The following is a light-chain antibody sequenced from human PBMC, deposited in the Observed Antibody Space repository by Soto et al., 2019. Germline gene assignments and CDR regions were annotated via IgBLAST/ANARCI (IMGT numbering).Light chain of an antibody. CDR3: NSYTSSSTRV. CDR2: EVS. V-gene: IGLV2-14*01. Sequence: QSALTQPASVSGSPGQSITISCTGTSSDVGGYNSVSWYQQHPGKAPKLMIYEVSNRPSGVSDRFSGSKSDNTASLTISGVQPEDEADYYCNSYTSSSTRVFGTGTKVTVL. CDR1: SSDVGGYNS. J-gene: IGLJ1*01.